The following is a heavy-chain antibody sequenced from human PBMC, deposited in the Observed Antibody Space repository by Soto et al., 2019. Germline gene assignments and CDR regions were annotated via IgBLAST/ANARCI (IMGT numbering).Heavy chain of an antibody. Sequence: QVQLVQSGAEVKKPGSSVKVSCKASGGTLSSYAISWVRQAPGQGLEWMGGFIPVLGTANYAQKFRGRITLTADTSTSTAYMELSSLRSEDTAVYYCAREGARYQLLPLLLDDGMDIWGQGTTVTVS. D-gene: IGHD2-2*01. CDR1: GGTLSSYA. J-gene: IGHJ6*02. V-gene: IGHV1-69*06. CDR2: FIPVLGTA. CDR3: AREGARYQLLPLLLDDGMDI.